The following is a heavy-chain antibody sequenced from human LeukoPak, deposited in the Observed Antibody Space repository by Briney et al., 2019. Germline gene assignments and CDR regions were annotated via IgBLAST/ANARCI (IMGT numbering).Heavy chain of an antibody. CDR1: GYTFATYG. Sequence: GASVKVSCKASGYTFATYGFCWVRQAPGHGLEWMGWISANTGKTDYAQKFQGRVAMTTDTSTSTAHMELRSLRPNDTAVYFCAKVAGDRMDYWGQGTLVTVSS. J-gene: IGHJ4*02. CDR3: AKVAGDRMDY. D-gene: IGHD6-13*01. V-gene: IGHV1-18*01. CDR2: ISANTGKT.